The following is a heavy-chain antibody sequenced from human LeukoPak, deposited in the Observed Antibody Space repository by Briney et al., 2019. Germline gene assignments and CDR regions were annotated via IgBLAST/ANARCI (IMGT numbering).Heavy chain of an antibody. CDR3: AREAKAREFDY. J-gene: IGHJ4*02. D-gene: IGHD1-26*01. CDR1: GYTFTSYY. V-gene: IGHV1-46*01. CDR2: INPTGGST. Sequence: ASVKVSCKASGYTFTSYYMHWVRQAPGQGLEWMGIINPTGGSTSYAQKFQGRVTMTRDMSTSTVYMELSRLRSDDTAVYYCAREAKAREFDYWGQGTLVTVSS.